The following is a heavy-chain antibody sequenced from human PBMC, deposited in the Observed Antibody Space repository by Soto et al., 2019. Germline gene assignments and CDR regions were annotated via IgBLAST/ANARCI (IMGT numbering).Heavy chain of an antibody. J-gene: IGHJ6*02. D-gene: IGHD3-10*01. V-gene: IGHV1-69*01. Sequence: QVQLVQSGAEVKKPGSSVQVSCKASGGTFSSYAISWVRQAPGQGLEWMGGIIPIFGTANYAQKFQGRVTITADESTSTSYMELSSLRSEDTAVYYCAGRMVRGVITPYYYYGMDVWGQGTTVTVSS. CDR3: AGRMVRGVITPYYYYGMDV. CDR1: GGTFSSYA. CDR2: IIPIFGTA.